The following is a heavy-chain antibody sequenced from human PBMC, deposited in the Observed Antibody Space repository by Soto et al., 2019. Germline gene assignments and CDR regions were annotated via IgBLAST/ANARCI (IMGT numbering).Heavy chain of an antibody. CDR2: IDPSDSYT. V-gene: IGHV5-10-1*01. CDR1: GYSFSTYW. Sequence: ESLKISCKGSGYSFSTYWISWVRQMPGKGLEWMGKIDPSDSYTNYSPSFQGHVTISADKSINTAYLQWSGLKASDTAMYYCVRHAGPYRSTSPVGCWGQRSPVIVCS. D-gene: IGHD2-15*01. CDR3: VRHAGPYRSTSPVGC. J-gene: IGHJ4*02.